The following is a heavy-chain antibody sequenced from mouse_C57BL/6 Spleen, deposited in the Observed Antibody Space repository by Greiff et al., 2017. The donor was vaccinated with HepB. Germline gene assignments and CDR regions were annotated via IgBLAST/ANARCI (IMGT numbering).Heavy chain of an antibody. CDR1: GFNIKDYY. V-gene: IGHV14-1*01. J-gene: IGHJ1*03. Sequence: EVQLQQSGAELVRPGASVKLSCTASGFNIKDYYMHWVKQRPEQGLEWIGRIDPEDGDTEYAPKFQGKATMTADTSSNTAYLKLSSLTSADTAVYYCTTTVVGYFDVWGTGTTVTVSS. CDR3: TTTVVGYFDV. CDR2: IDPEDGDT. D-gene: IGHD1-1*01.